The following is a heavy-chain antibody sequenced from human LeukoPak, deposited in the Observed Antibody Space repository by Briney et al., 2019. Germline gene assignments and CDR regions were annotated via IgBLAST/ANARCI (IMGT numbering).Heavy chain of an antibody. J-gene: IGHJ4*02. CDR2: NSHSRRNV. CDR1: GFAFSNYG. CDR3: AKDRRLCSSTFCSGDHFDS. V-gene: IGHV3-23*01. Sequence: GGSLRLSCAASGFAFSNYGLSWVRQAPGKGLESVSYNSHSRRNVYYSGPVKGRFVISRDNSKNILSLEMKDLRVEDTALYFCAKDRRLCSSTFCSGDHFDSWGQGTLVTASS. D-gene: IGHD2-2*01.